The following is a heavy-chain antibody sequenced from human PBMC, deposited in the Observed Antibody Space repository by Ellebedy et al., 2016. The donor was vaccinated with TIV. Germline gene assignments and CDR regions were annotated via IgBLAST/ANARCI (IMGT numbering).Heavy chain of an antibody. CDR1: GYTFTDFY. J-gene: IGHJ6*02. D-gene: IGHD3-10*01. CDR2: INLKSGVT. Sequence: ASVKVSCXASGYTFTDFYMQWVRQARGEELEWMGWINLKSGVTRNAQKFQGRLTMTRDTSITTAYLELGRLTSDDTAVYYCARGPTTGNMDVWGQGTAVIVS. V-gene: IGHV1-2*02. CDR3: ARGPTTGNMDV.